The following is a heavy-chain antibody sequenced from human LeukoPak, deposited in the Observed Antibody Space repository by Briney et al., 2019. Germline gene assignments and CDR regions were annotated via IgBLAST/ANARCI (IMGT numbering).Heavy chain of an antibody. CDR3: ARDRQPYYQYYGMDV. CDR2: ISFDGSKT. D-gene: IGHD1-26*01. Sequence: GGSLRLSCAASGFTFSSYAMHWVRQAPGKGLEWVAVISFDGSKTYYADSMKGRCTISRDNSKNTLYLQMNSLRAEDTAAYYCARDRQPYYQYYGMDVWGQETTVIVSS. CDR1: GFTFSSYA. V-gene: IGHV3-30-3*01. J-gene: IGHJ6*02.